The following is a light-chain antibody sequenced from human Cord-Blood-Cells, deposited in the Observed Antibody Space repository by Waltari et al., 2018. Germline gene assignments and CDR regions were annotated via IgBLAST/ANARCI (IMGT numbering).Light chain of an antibody. CDR2: AAS. V-gene: IGKV1-39*01. Sequence: IQMTQSPSSLSASVGDRVTITCRASQSISSYLNWYQQKPGQAPKLLIYAASSLQSGVPSRFSGSGSGTDFTLTISSPQTEDFATYDCQQSDSTPYTFGQGTKLEIK. CDR1: QSISSY. J-gene: IGKJ2*01. CDR3: QQSDSTPYT.